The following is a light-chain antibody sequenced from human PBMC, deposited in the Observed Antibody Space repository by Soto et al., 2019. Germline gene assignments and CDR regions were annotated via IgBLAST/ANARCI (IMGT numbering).Light chain of an antibody. CDR2: DVT. Sequence: QSALTQPASVSGSPGQSITISCTGTSSDVGGFNYVSLYQQHPGKAPKLMIYDVTNRPSGVSYRFSGSKSGNTASLTISGLKAEDEADYYCNSETSSSTYVFGTGTKLTVL. J-gene: IGLJ1*01. CDR3: NSETSSSTYV. V-gene: IGLV2-14*03. CDR1: SSDVGGFNY.